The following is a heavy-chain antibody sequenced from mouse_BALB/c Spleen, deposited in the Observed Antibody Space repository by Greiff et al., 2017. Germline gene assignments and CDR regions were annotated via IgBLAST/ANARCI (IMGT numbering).Heavy chain of an antibody. CDR1: GFNIKDTY. CDR3: AGDYYGSSPAWFAY. D-gene: IGHD1-1*01. CDR2: IDPANGNT. V-gene: IGHV14-3*02. Sequence: EVQRVESGAELVKPGASVKLSCTASGFNIKDTYMHWVKQRPEQGLEWIGRIDPANGNTKYDPKFQGKATITADTSSNTAYLQLSSLTSEDTAVYYCAGDYYGSSPAWFAYWGQGTLVTVSA. J-gene: IGHJ3*01.